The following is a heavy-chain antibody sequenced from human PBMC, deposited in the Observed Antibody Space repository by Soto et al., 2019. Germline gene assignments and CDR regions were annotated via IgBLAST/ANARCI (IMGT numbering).Heavy chain of an antibody. Sequence: QVQLVQSGAEVKKPGSSVKVSCKASGGTFSSYAISWVRQAPGQGLEWMGGIIPIFGTANYAQKFQGRVTITADESTSTAYMGLGSLRSEDTAVYYCARKGGDISGDYYYGMDVWGQGTTVTVSS. J-gene: IGHJ6*02. CDR2: IIPIFGTA. D-gene: IGHD3-16*02. CDR3: ARKGGDISGDYYYGMDV. V-gene: IGHV1-69*01. CDR1: GGTFSSYA.